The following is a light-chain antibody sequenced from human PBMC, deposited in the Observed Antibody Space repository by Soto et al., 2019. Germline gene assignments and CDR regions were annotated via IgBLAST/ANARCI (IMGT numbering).Light chain of an antibody. J-gene: IGKJ1*01. CDR3: QHYNSYSEA. CDR1: QGIRDD. V-gene: IGKV1-17*01. Sequence: IQMTQSPSSLSASVGAXVTIACRASQGIRDDLGWYQQKPGKAPKSMIYAASSLQSGVPSRFSGSGSGTECTLTISSLQPDDVATYYCQHYNSYSEAFRQGTKVDIK. CDR2: AAS.